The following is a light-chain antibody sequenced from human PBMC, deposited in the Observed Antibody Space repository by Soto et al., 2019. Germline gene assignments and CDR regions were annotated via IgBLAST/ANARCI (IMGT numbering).Light chain of an antibody. J-gene: IGKJ2*01. Sequence: DIVMTQSPLSLPVTPGEPASISCRSSQSLLHGNGYNYLDWYLQKPGQSPQLLIYLGSNRDSGVPDRFSGSGSGTDFTLKISRVEAEDVGIYYCMQALQTPFTFGQGTKLEVK. V-gene: IGKV2-28*01. CDR1: QSLLHGNGYNY. CDR3: MQALQTPFT. CDR2: LGS.